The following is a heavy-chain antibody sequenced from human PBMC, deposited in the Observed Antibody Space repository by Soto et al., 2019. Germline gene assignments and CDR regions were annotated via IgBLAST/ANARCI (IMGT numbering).Heavy chain of an antibody. CDR1: GGTFSSYA. V-gene: IGHV1-69*12. J-gene: IGHJ4*02. CDR2: IIPIFGTA. D-gene: IGHD2-2*01. CDR3: ARNRYCISTSCYFDY. Sequence: QVQLVQSGAEVKKPGSSVKVSCKASGGTFSSYAISWVRQAPGQGLEWMGGIIPIFGTANYAQKFQGRVTIXXDXSMXTAYMELSSLRSEDTAVYYCARNRYCISTSCYFDYWGQGTLVTVSS.